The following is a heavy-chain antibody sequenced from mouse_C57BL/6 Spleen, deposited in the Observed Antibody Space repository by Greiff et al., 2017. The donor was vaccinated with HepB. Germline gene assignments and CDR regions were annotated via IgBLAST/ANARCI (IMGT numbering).Heavy chain of an antibody. CDR2: IWSGGST. Sequence: QVQLKESGPGLVQPSQSLSITCTVSGFSLTSYGVHWVRQSPGKGLEWLGVIWSGGSTDYNAAFISRLSISKDNSKSQVFFKMNSLQADDTAIYYCASSYYYGSSYLYYYAMDYWGQGTSVTVSS. D-gene: IGHD1-1*01. J-gene: IGHJ4*01. CDR3: ASSYYYGSSYLYYYAMDY. CDR1: GFSLTSYG. V-gene: IGHV2-2*01.